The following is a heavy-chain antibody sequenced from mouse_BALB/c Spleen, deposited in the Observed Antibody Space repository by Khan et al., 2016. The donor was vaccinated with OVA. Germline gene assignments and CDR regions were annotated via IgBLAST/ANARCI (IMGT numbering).Heavy chain of an antibody. J-gene: IGHJ4*01. Sequence: EVQLQESGPGLVKPSQSLSLTCTVTGYSITSNYAWNWIRQFPGNKLEWMGYISFSGSTNYNPSLKSRISITRDTSKNQFFLKLKSVTTEDTATYYCARGNYYGYAMDYWGQGTSITVSA. D-gene: IGHD1-1*01. V-gene: IGHV3-2*02. CDR3: ARGNYYGYAMDY. CDR1: GYSITSNYA. CDR2: ISFSGST.